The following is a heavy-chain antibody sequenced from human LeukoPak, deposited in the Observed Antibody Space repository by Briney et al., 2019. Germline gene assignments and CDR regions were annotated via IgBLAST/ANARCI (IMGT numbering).Heavy chain of an antibody. D-gene: IGHD3-3*01. V-gene: IGHV3-23*01. CDR1: GFTFSSYA. J-gene: IGHJ4*02. Sequence: GGSLRLSCAASGFTFSSYAMSWVRQAPGKGLESVSAISGSGGSTYYADSVKGRFTISRDDSKNTLYLQMNSLRAEDTAVYYCAKEYYDFWSGYQTGYFDYWGQGTLVTVSS. CDR3: AKEYYDFWSGYQTGYFDY. CDR2: ISGSGGST.